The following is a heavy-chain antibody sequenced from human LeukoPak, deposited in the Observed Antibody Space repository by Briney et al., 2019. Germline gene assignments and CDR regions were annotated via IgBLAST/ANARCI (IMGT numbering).Heavy chain of an antibody. CDR1: GFIFRNYW. Sequence: VQPGGSLRLSCEAAGFIFRNYWMGWVRQAPGKGLEWVANKYEDGSEKYYVDSVKGRFTISRDNAKNSLYLQMNILRAEDTAVFYCLSGPGHCGQGTLVTVSS. CDR3: LSGPGH. V-gene: IGHV3-7*01. CDR2: KYEDGSEK. J-gene: IGHJ4*02.